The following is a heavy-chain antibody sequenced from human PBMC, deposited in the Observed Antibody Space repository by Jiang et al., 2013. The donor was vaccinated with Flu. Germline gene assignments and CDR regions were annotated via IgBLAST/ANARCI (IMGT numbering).Heavy chain of an antibody. CDR3: ARGSTVITMIVGGAFDI. J-gene: IGHJ3*02. CDR1: GGSISSNNYY. V-gene: IGHV4-39*07. CDR2: IYHSGST. Sequence: GLVKPSETLSLTCTVSGGSISSNNYYWGWIRQPPGKGLEWIGSIYHSGSTNYNPSLKSRVTISVDKSKNQFSLKLSSVTAADTAVYYCARGSTVITMIVGGAFDIWGQGTMVTVSS. D-gene: IGHD3-22*01.